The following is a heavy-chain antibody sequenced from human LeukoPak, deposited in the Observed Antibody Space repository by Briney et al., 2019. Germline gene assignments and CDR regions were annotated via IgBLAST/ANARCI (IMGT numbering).Heavy chain of an antibody. J-gene: IGHJ4*02. CDR2: ISYDGSNK. Sequence: GRSLRLSCAAPGFTLSSYAMHWVRQAPGKGLEWVAVISYDGSNKYYADSVKGRFTISRDNSKNTLYLQMNSLRAEDTAVYYCATGYCSSTNCRIDYWGQGTLVSVSS. CDR3: ATGYCSSTNCRIDY. V-gene: IGHV3-30-3*01. D-gene: IGHD2-2*03. CDR1: GFTLSSYA.